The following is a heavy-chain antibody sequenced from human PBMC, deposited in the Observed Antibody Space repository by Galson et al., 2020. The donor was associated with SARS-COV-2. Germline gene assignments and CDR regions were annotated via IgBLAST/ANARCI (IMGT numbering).Heavy chain of an antibody. CDR1: GFTFSSYS. CDR3: AGDRGYSYGAYYYGMYV. Sequence: GGSLRLSCAASGFTFSSYSMNWVRQAPGKGLEWVSYISSSSSTIYYADSVKGRFTISRDNAKNSLYLQLNSLRDEDTAVDYCAGDRGYSYGAYYYGMYVWCQLTTVTVSS. CDR2: ISSSSSTI. D-gene: IGHD5-18*01. V-gene: IGHV3-48*02. J-gene: IGHJ6*02.